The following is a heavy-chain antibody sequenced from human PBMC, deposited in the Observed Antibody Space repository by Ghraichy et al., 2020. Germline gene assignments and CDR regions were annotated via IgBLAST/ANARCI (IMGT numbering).Heavy chain of an antibody. CDR1: GFTFSSYW. V-gene: IGHV3-7*03. CDR3: ARDFHRYSTPYYYYGMDV. Sequence: GGSLRLSCAASGFTFSSYWMSWVRQAPGKGLEWVANIKQDGSEKYYVDSVKGRFTISRDNAKNSLYLQMNSLRAEDTAVYYCARDFHRYSTPYYYYGMDVWGQGTTVTVSS. D-gene: IGHD4-11*01. J-gene: IGHJ6*02. CDR2: IKQDGSEK.